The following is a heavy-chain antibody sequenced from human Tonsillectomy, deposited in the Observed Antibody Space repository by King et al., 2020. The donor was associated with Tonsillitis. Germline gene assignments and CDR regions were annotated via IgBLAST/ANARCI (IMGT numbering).Heavy chain of an antibody. CDR3: ARDRVVVVAADNNWFEP. CDR2: ISAYNGNT. D-gene: IGHD2-15*01. V-gene: IGHV1-18*01. CDR1: GYTFTSYG. J-gene: IGHJ5*02. Sequence: QLVQSGAEVKKPGASVKVSCKASGYTFTSYGISWVRQAPGQGLEWMGWISAYNGNTNYAQKLQGRVTMTTDTSTSTAYMELRSLRSDDTAVYYCARDRVVVVAADNNWFEPWGQGTLVTVSS.